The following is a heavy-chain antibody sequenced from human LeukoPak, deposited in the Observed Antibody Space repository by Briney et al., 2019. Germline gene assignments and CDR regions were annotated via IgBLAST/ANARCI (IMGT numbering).Heavy chain of an antibody. Sequence: AASVKVSCKASGYTFTSYDINWVRQATGQGLEWMGWMNPNSGNTGYAQKFQGRVAITRNTSISTAYMELSSLRSEDTAVYYCATASYSSGWYRNGAFDIWGQGTMVTVSS. D-gene: IGHD6-19*01. CDR2: MNPNSGNT. CDR3: ATASYSSGWYRNGAFDI. V-gene: IGHV1-8*03. CDR1: GYTFTSYD. J-gene: IGHJ3*02.